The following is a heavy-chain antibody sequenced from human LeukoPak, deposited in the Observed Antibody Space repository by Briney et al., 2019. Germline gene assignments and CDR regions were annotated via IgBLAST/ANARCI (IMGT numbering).Heavy chain of an antibody. CDR2: INHSGST. D-gene: IGHD3-9*01. V-gene: IGHV4-34*01. CDR1: GGSFSGYY. Sequence: SETLSLTCAVYGGSFSGYYWSWIRQPPGKGLEWIGEINHSGSTNYNPSLKSRVTISVDTSKNQFSLKLSSVTAADTALYFCARTHFDSLGWFDPWGQGIQVIVSS. CDR3: ARTHFDSLGWFDP. J-gene: IGHJ5*02.